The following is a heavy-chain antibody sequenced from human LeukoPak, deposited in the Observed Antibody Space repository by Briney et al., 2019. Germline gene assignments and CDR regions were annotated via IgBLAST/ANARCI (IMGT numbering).Heavy chain of an antibody. V-gene: IGHV3-7*01. Sequence: GGSLRLSCAASGFTFSSYWRSWVRQAPGKGLEWVANIEQDGSEKNYLDSVKGRFTISRDNAKNSLYLQMNSLRAEDTAVYYCARDKEKGGSGSKFDYWGQGTLVTVSS. CDR1: GFTFSSYW. D-gene: IGHD3-10*01. J-gene: IGHJ4*02. CDR2: IEQDGSEK. CDR3: ARDKEKGGSGSKFDY.